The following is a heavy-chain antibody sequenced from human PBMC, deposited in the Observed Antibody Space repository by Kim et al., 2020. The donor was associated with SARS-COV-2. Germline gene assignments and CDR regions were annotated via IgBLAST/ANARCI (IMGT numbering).Heavy chain of an antibody. D-gene: IGHD4-17*01. J-gene: IGHJ4*02. CDR3: ASHHGDYVSFDY. Sequence: SETLSLTCTVSGGSISSYYWSWIRQPPGKGLEWIGYIYYSGSTNYNPSLKSRVTISVDTSKDQFSLKLSSVTAADTAVYYCASHHGDYVSFDYWGQGTLVTVSS. CDR2: IYYSGST. CDR1: GGSISSYY. V-gene: IGHV4-59*13.